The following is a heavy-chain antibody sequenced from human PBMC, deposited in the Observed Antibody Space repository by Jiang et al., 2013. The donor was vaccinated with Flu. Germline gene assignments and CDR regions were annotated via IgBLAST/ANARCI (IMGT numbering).Heavy chain of an antibody. Sequence: GLVKPSETLSLTCTVSGGSISSSSYYWGWIRQPPGKGLEWIGSIYYSGSTYYNPSLKSRVTISVDTSKNQFSLKLSSVTAADTAVYYCARHSGYYDSSGYVDYWGQGTLVTVSS. CDR3: ARHSGYYDSSGYVDY. D-gene: IGHD3-22*01. V-gene: IGHV4-39*01. CDR2: IYYSGST. CDR1: GGSISSSSYY. J-gene: IGHJ4*02.